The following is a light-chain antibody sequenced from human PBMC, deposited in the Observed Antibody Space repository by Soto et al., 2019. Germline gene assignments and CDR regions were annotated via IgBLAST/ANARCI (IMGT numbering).Light chain of an antibody. Sequence: EIVMTQSPATLSVSPGERATLSCRASQSVSSNLAWYQQKPGQAPRLLIYGASTRATGIPARFSGSGSGTEFTLTISSLQSEDCAVYYCQQYKSWPPWTFGEGTKVEIK. V-gene: IGKV3-15*01. J-gene: IGKJ1*01. CDR1: QSVSSN. CDR3: QQYKSWPPWT. CDR2: GAS.